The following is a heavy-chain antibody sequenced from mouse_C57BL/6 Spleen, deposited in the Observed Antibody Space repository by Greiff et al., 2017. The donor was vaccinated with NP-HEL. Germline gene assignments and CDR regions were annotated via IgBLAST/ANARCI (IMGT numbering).Heavy chain of an antibody. J-gene: IGHJ4*01. CDR3: ARGPLYYGSSDNAMDY. V-gene: IGHV1-69*01. CDR2: IDPSDSYT. D-gene: IGHD1-1*01. Sequence: QVQLQQPGAELVMPGASVKLSCKASGYTFTSYWMHWVKQRPGQGLEWIGEIDPSDSYTNYNQKFKGKSTLTVDKSSSTAYMQLSSLTSEDSAVYYCARGPLYYGSSDNAMDYWGQGTSVTVSS. CDR1: GYTFTSYW.